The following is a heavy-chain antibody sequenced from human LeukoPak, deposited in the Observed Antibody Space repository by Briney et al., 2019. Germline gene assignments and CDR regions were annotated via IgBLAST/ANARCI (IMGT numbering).Heavy chain of an antibody. CDR3: ARTYCSSTSCLVDY. Sequence: GGSLRISCAASGFSFSSYSMHWVRQAPGKGLEYVSAISSNGGNTYYANSVKGRFTISRDNSNNTLYLQMGSLRAEDMAVYYCARTYCSSTSCLVDYWGQGTLVTVSS. CDR1: GFSFSSYS. V-gene: IGHV3-64*01. J-gene: IGHJ4*02. CDR2: ISSNGGNT. D-gene: IGHD2-2*01.